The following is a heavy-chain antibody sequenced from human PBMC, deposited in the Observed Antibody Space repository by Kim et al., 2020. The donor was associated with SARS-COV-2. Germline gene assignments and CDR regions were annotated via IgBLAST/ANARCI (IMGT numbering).Heavy chain of an antibody. CDR3: ARADISSGYHNGLDY. CDR1: GFTFSSYS. V-gene: IGHV3-21*01. D-gene: IGHD3-22*01. J-gene: IGHJ4*02. Sequence: GGSLRLSCAASGFTFSSYSMNWVRQAPGKGLEWVSSISSSSSYIYYADSVKGRFTISRDNAKNSLYLQMNSLRAEDTAVYYCARADISSGYHNGLDYWGQGTLVTVSS. CDR2: ISSSSSYI.